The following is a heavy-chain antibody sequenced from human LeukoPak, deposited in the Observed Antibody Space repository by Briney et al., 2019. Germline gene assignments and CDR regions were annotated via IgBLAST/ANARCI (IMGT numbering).Heavy chain of an antibody. D-gene: IGHD3-10*01. CDR3: ARQARGSGSYLFDY. Sequence: SETLSLTCTVSGGSISSYYWSWIRQPAGKGLEWIGRIYTSGSTNYNPSLKSRVTMSVDTPKNQFSLKLSSVTAADTAVYYCARQARGSGSYLFDYWGQGTLVTVSS. V-gene: IGHV4-4*07. CDR2: IYTSGST. J-gene: IGHJ4*02. CDR1: GGSISSYY.